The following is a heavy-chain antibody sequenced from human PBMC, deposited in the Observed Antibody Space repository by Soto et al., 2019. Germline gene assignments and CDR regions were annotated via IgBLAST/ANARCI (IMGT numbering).Heavy chain of an antibody. D-gene: IGHD1-26*01. Sequence: QVQLVESGEGVVQPGRSVRLSCAASGVTFSSHSLQWVLQAPGKGLEWVAVTSYDGSSKYYADSVKGRFTISRDNSKNTAELQINSLRAADTAVFYCARAWSTSGDLDYWGQGTLVIVSS. J-gene: IGHJ4*02. CDR3: ARAWSTSGDLDY. CDR1: GVTFSSHS. CDR2: TSYDGSSK. V-gene: IGHV3-30-3*01.